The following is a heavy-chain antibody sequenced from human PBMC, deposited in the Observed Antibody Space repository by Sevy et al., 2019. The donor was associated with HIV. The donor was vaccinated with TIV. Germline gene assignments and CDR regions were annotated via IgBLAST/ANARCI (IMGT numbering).Heavy chain of an antibody. CDR2: IFSNDEK. V-gene: IGHV2-26*01. D-gene: IGHD3-22*01. J-gene: IGHJ4*02. Sequence: SGPTLVKPTETLTLTWTVSGFSLSNARMGVSWIRQPPGKALEWLAHIFSNDEKSYITSLKSRLTISKDTSKSQVVLIMTNMDPVDTATYYCARTTYYYDSSGDFDYWGQGTLVTVSS. CDR3: ARTTYYYDSSGDFDY. CDR1: GFSLSNARMG.